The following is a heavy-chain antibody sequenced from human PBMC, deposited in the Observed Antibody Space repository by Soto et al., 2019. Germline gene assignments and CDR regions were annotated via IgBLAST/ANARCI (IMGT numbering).Heavy chain of an antibody. D-gene: IGHD3-3*01. CDR1: GYTFTRFH. J-gene: IGHJ4*02. Sequence: ASVKVSCKASGYTFTRFHIHWVRQAPGQGLEWMGMIDPSGGVTRDAQRFQGRITMTSDTSTSSAYMELRGLTSEDTAMYYCARYPRPDYDFWSGHYGYFDFSCKAPLVTVSS. CDR2: IDPSGGVT. V-gene: IGHV1-46*01. CDR3: ARYPRPDYDFWSGHYGYFDF.